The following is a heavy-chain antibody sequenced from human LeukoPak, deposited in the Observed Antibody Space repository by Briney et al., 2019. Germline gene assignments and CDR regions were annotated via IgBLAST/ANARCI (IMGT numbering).Heavy chain of an antibody. Sequence: GASVKVSCKASGYTFTSHGISWVRQAPGQGLEWMGWISAYDGSTKYTEQLQGRVTMTTDTSTSRAYMELRSLRFDDTAVYFCAGDRAPTTRGIDYWGQGTLVTVSS. J-gene: IGHJ4*02. V-gene: IGHV1-18*01. CDR1: GYTFTSHG. CDR3: AGDRAPTTRGIDY. CDR2: ISAYDGST. D-gene: IGHD4-17*01.